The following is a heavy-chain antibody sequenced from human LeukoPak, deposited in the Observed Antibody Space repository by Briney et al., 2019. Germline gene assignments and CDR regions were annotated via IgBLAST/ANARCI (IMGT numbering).Heavy chain of an antibody. Sequence: PSETLSLTCTVSGGSMSSNYWRWIRQPAGKGLEWIGRIYTSGSTNYNPSLKSRVTMSVDTSKNQVSLRLTSVTAADTAVYYCTSLKYCSSTTCFGLSAFDIWGQGTMVTVSS. CDR1: GGSMSSNY. CDR2: IYTSGST. J-gene: IGHJ3*02. V-gene: IGHV4-4*07. CDR3: TSLKYCSSTTCFGLSAFDI. D-gene: IGHD2-2*01.